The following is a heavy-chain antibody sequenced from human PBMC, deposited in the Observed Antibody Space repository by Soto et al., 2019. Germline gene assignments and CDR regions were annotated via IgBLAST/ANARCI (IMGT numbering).Heavy chain of an antibody. Sequence: GGSLRLSCAASGFTFSSYWMHWVRQAPGKGLVWDSRINSDGSSTSYADSVKGRFTISRDNAKNTLYLQMNSLRAEDTAVYYCARSSSSSWYALDYWGQGTLVTVSS. J-gene: IGHJ4*02. CDR1: GFTFSSYW. D-gene: IGHD6-13*01. CDR2: INSDGSST. V-gene: IGHV3-74*01. CDR3: ARSSSSSWYALDY.